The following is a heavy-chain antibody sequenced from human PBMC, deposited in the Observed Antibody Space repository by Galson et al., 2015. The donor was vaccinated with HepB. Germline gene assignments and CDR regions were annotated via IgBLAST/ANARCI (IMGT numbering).Heavy chain of an antibody. V-gene: IGHV3-21*01. CDR1: GFTFSSYS. D-gene: IGHD3-3*01. CDR3: ARGRGYDFWSGYQLYYFDY. CDR2: ISSSSSYI. Sequence: SLRLSCAASGFTFSSYSMNWVRQAPGKGLEWVSSISSSSSYIYYADSVKGRFTISRDNAKNSLYLQMNSLRAEDTAVYYCARGRGYDFWSGYQLYYFDYWGQGTLVTVPS. J-gene: IGHJ4*02.